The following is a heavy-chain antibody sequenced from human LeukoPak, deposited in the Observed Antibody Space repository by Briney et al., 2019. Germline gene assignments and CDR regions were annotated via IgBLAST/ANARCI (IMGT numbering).Heavy chain of an antibody. CDR2: ISSTSSYI. CDR3: ARDDEESLD. J-gene: IGHJ4*02. V-gene: IGHV3-21*01. CDR1: GFSFSTYS. Sequence: GGSLRLSCAASGFSFSTYSMNWVRQAPGKGLEWVSFISSTSSYIYYADSVKGRFTISRDNAKNSLYLQMNSLRVEDTALYYCARDDEESLDWGQGTLVTVYS.